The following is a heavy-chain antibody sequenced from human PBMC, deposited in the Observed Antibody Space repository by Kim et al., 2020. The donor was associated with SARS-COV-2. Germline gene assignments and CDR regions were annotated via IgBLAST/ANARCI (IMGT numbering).Heavy chain of an antibody. CDR3: ARGGDYSNWFDP. J-gene: IGHJ5*02. CDR2: FYDTGST. V-gene: IGHV4-59*01. Sequence: SETLSLTCTVSGGSIRSNYWSWIRQPPGKGLEWMGYFYDTGSTSYNPSLRSRVTISVDPSKNQFSLKLSSVTAADSAVYYCARGGDYSNWFDPWGQGTLGTVSS. D-gene: IGHD4-4*01. CDR1: GGSIRSNY.